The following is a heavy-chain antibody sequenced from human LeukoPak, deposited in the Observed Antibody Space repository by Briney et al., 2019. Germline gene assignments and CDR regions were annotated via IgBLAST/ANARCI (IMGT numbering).Heavy chain of an antibody. D-gene: IGHD6-19*01. CDR3: ARGTAAIAVGGKYFGVDA. CDR2: IWNDGNNQ. J-gene: IGHJ6*02. CDR1: GFDFSSNG. Sequence: PGGSLRLSCVASGFDFSSNGMHWVRQAPGKGLEWVAVIWNDGNNQYYAGSVKGRFTISRDNSKNTLYLQMNSLRVEDTAIYYCARGTAAIAVGGKYFGVDAWGQGTTVTVSS. V-gene: IGHV3-33*01.